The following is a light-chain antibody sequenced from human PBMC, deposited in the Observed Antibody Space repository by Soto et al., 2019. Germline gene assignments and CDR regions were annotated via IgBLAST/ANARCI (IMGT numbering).Light chain of an antibody. CDR1: QIITNNY. Sequence: ERVMTQSPSTLSLSPGERSALAGVAGQIITNNYLAWYQQKPGRAHRLLIYGASSRATGIPDRFSGSGSGTDFTLTISGLEPEDFAMYYCQQYGYLVTFGGGTKV. CDR2: GAS. CDR3: QQYGYLVT. V-gene: IGKV3-20*01. J-gene: IGKJ4*01.